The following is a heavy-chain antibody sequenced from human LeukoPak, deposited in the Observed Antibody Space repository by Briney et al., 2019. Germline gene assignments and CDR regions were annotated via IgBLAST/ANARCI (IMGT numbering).Heavy chain of an antibody. Sequence: GGSLRLSCAASGFTFSDYGMHWVRQAPGKGLEWVAIIWHDGGNKYYADSVKGRFTSSRDNSKNTLYLHMNSLRAEDTAVYYCARPSKPPFSAVYYYYVDVWGKETTVTVSS. CDR2: IWHDGGNK. V-gene: IGHV3-33*01. D-gene: IGHD2/OR15-2a*01. J-gene: IGHJ6*03. CDR3: ARPSKPPFSAVYYYYVDV. CDR1: GFTFSDYG.